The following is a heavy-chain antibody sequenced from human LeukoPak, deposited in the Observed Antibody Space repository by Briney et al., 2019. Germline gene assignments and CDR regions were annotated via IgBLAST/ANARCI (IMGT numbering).Heavy chain of an antibody. Sequence: SETLSLTCTVSGGSISSGDYYWSWIRQPPGKGLEWIGYIYYSGSTYYNPSLKSRVTISVDTSKNQFSLKLSSVTAADTAVYYCARPDSSSWYNGAFDIWGQGTMVTVSS. CDR3: ARPDSSSWYNGAFDI. V-gene: IGHV4-30-4*08. J-gene: IGHJ3*02. CDR1: GGSISSGDYY. CDR2: IYYSGST. D-gene: IGHD6-13*01.